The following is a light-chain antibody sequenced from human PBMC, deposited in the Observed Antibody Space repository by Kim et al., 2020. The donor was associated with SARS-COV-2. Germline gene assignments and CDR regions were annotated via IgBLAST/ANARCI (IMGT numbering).Light chain of an antibody. CDR2: GRN. CDR3: QSRDSGGNVV. Sequence: SELTQDPAVSVALGQTVRITCQGDSLRSYYATWYQQKPRQAPLLVIFGRNNRPSGIPDRFSGSTSGNTASLTISGAQAEDDADFYCQSRDSGGNVVFGGGTKLTVL. V-gene: IGLV3-19*01. CDR1: SLRSYY. J-gene: IGLJ2*01.